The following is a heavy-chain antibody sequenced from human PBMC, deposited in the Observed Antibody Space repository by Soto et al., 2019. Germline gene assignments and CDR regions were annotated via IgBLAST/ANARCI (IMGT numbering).Heavy chain of an antibody. D-gene: IGHD3-3*01. CDR2: ISSSSSSYI. CDR3: AGFLEWLLGYYYYYGMDV. Sequence: PGGSLRLSCAASGFTFSSYSMNWVRQAPGKGLEWVSSISSSSSSYIYYADSVKGRFTISRDNAKNSLYLQMNSLRAEDTAVYYCAGFLEWLLGYYYYYGMDVWGQGTTVTV. V-gene: IGHV3-21*01. J-gene: IGHJ6*02. CDR1: GFTFSSYS.